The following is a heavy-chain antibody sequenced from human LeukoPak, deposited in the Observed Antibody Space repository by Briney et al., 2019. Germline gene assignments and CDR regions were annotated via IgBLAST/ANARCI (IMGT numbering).Heavy chain of an antibody. CDR1: GGSISSDY. Sequence: SETLSLTCTVSGGSISSDYWSWIRQPPGKGLEWIGYIYFSGSTNYNPSLKSRVTISVDTSKTQLSLKLSSVTAADTAVYYCARDLGIDYYYMDVWGKGTTVTISS. D-gene: IGHD7-27*01. CDR2: IYFSGST. CDR3: ARDLGIDYYYMDV. J-gene: IGHJ6*03. V-gene: IGHV4-59*12.